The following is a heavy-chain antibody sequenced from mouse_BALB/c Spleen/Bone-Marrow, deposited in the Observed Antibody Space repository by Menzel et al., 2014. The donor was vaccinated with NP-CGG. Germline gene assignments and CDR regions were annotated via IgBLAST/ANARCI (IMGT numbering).Heavy chain of an antibody. D-gene: IGHD2-2*01. J-gene: IGHJ3*01. CDR1: GYAFSTYW. CDR2: ISPGTGNT. V-gene: IGHV1-9*01. CDR3: AIIGYQAWFTY. Sequence: QVQLQQSGTELMKPGASVKIPCKATGYAFSTYWIQWIKQRPGHGLDWIGEISPGTGNTNNNEKFRGKATFTADASSNTAYMQLSSLTSEDSAVYFCAIIGYQAWFTYWGQGTLVTVSP.